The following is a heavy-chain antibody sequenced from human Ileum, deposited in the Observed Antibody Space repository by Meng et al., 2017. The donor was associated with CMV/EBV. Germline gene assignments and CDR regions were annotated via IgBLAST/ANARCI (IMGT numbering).Heavy chain of an antibody. CDR1: GFTFSSYW. V-gene: IGHV3-7*01. CDR3: ARGRLANEY. J-gene: IGHJ4*02. Sequence: LRLSCADSGFTFSSYWMTWVRQAPGKGLEWVANIEQDGSEKNYVDSVKGRFTISRDNAKNSLYLQMNSLRAEDTAVYYCARGRLANEYWGQGTLVTVSS. CDR2: IEQDGSEK.